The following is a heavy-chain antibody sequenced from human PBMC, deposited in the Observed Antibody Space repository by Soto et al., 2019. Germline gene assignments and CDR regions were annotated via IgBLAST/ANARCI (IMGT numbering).Heavy chain of an antibody. D-gene: IGHD3-22*01. CDR2: IYYSGST. CDR3: AAGLPYYYDSSGPDY. Sequence: SETLSLTCTVSGCSISSYYWSWIRQPPGKGLEWIGYIYYSGSTNYNPSLKSRVTISVDTSKNQFSLKLSSVTAADTAVYYCAAGLPYYYDSSGPDYWGQGTLVTVS. J-gene: IGHJ4*02. V-gene: IGHV4-59*01. CDR1: GCSISSYY.